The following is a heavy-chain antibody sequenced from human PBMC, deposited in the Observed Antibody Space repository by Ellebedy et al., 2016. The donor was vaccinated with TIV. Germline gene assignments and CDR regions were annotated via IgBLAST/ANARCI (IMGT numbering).Heavy chain of an antibody. J-gene: IGHJ4*02. V-gene: IGHV1-2*04. CDR2: IDPNSGGT. D-gene: IGHD3-22*01. Sequence: ASVKVSXXASGYTFTGYYMHWVRQAPGQGLEWMGWIDPNSGGTDYAQKFQGWATMTRDTSITTAYMELRRLTSDDTAVYYCAREGLASSGYWFDYWGQGTLVTVSS. CDR3: AREGLASSGYWFDY. CDR1: GYTFTGYY.